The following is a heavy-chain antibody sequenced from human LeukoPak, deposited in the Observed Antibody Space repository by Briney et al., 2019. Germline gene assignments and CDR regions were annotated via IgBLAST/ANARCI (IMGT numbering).Heavy chain of an antibody. J-gene: IGHJ4*02. CDR1: GGTFDSSP. CDR3: ARGGYYDSSGYYYDY. Sequence: SVKVSCKASGGTFDSSPITWVRQARGRGLEWMGGSIPIVGSANYALKLQGSVTITTDETTSTAYMELSSLRSEDTAVYYCARGGYYDSSGYYYDYWGQGTLVTVSS. V-gene: IGHV1-69*05. D-gene: IGHD3-22*01. CDR2: SIPIVGSA.